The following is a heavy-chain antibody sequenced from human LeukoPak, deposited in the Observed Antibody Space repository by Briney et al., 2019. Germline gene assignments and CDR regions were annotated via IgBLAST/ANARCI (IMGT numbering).Heavy chain of an antibody. J-gene: IGHJ6*03. D-gene: IGHD6-19*01. CDR3: ARSSGWYGYYYYYMDV. Sequence: SETLSLTCTVSGGSISSSSHYWGWIRQPPGRGLEWIGSIYYSGSTYYNPSLKSRVTISVDTSKNQFSLKLSPVSAADTAVYYCARSSGWYGYYYYYMDVWGKGTTVTVSS. CDR2: IYYSGST. V-gene: IGHV4-39*01. CDR1: GGSISSSSHY.